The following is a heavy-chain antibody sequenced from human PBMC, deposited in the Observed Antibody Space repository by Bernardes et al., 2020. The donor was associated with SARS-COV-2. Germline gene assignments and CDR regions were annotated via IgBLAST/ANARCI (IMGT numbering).Heavy chain of an antibody. CDR1: GCSFSSVSYY. V-gene: IGHV4-61*02. Sequence: PLSLTCTVSGCSFSSVSYYWRWLRQPAGKGLEWIGRIYTSGSTNYNPSLKSRVTISVDTSKNQFSLKLSSVTAADTAVYYCARELPGYCSSTSCYAGALFDPWGQGTLVTVSS. J-gene: IGHJ5*02. CDR3: ARELPGYCSSTSCYAGALFDP. CDR2: IYTSGST. D-gene: IGHD2-2*01.